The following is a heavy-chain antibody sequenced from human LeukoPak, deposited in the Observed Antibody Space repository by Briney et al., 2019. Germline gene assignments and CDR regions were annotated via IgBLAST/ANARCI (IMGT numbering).Heavy chain of an antibody. J-gene: IGHJ4*02. CDR2: ISTYNANT. CDR3: AREECSIGVCYPSGY. Sequence: EASVKVSCKASGYSFTSYGISWVRQAPGQGLEWMGWISTYNANTNYALKLQGRVTLTTDTSTNTAYMELKSLRSDDTAVYYCAREECSIGVCYPSGYWGQGTLVTVPS. V-gene: IGHV1-18*01. CDR1: GYSFTSYG. D-gene: IGHD2-8*01.